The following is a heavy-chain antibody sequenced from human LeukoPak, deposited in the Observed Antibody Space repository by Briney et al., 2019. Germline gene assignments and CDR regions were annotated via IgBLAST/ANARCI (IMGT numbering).Heavy chain of an antibody. CDR2: IPASGPKT. CDR3: VKEASKTFGIYTADY. V-gene: IGHV3-23*01. CDR1: GFTFSSSA. J-gene: IGHJ4*02. D-gene: IGHD3-16*01. Sequence: GGSLRLSCAASGFTFSSSAMGWVRRAPQKGLEWVSAIPASGPKTYYTGSVRGRFTIPRDNSKNTVYLQMQSLRAEDTAVYYCVKEASKTFGIYTADYWGQGTLVTVSS.